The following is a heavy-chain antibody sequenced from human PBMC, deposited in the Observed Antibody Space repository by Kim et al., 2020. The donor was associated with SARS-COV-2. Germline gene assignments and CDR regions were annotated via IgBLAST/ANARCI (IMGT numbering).Heavy chain of an antibody. J-gene: IGHJ4*02. Sequence: GGSLRLSCSASGFTFSSYAMHWVRQAPGKGLEYVSAISSNGGSTYYADSVKGRFTISRDNSKNTLYLQMSSLRAEDTAVYYCVKDQEYSGSYFDYWGQGTLVTVSS. CDR1: GFTFSSYA. D-gene: IGHD1-26*01. V-gene: IGHV3-64D*09. CDR2: ISSNGGST. CDR3: VKDQEYSGSYFDY.